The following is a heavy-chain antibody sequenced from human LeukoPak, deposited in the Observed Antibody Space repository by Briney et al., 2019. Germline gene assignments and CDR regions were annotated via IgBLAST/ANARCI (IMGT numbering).Heavy chain of an antibody. V-gene: IGHV1-46*01. Sequence: ASVKVSCKASGYTFTSYYMHWVRQAPGQGPEWMGIINPSGGSTSYAQKFQGRVTMTRDTSTSTAYMELSRLRSDDTAVYYCARVGSSSWYSFDYWGQGTLVTVSS. CDR2: INPSGGST. D-gene: IGHD6-13*01. J-gene: IGHJ4*02. CDR3: ARVGSSSWYSFDY. CDR1: GYTFTSYY.